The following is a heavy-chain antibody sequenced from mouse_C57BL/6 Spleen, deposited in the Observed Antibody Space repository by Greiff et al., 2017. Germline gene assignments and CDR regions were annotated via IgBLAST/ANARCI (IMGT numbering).Heavy chain of an antibody. J-gene: IGHJ2*01. V-gene: IGHV1-62-2*01. CDR2: FYPGSGSI. D-gene: IGHD1-1*01. CDR1: GYTFTEYT. CDR3: ARHEERTYSDYYGSFDY. Sequence: VQLQQSGAELVKPGASVKLSCKASGYTFTEYTIHWVKQRSGQGLEWIGWFYPGSGSIKYNEKFKDKATLTADKSSSTVYMELSRLTSEDSAVYFCARHEERTYSDYYGSFDYWGQGTTLTVSS.